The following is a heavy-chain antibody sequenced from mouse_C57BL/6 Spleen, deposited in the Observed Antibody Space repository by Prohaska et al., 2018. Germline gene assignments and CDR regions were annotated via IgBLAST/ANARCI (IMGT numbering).Heavy chain of an antibody. D-gene: IGHD2-14*01. Sequence: QVQLQQPGAELVRPGTSVKLSCKASGYTFTSYWMPWVKQRPGQGLECIGVIVPSVSDTNYNQKVQGKASWTVETSSSTAYMQLSSRKSEDSAVYYWARPEVLMYFEYWGQGSPLTVS. J-gene: IGHJ2*01. CDR1: GYTFTSYW. V-gene: IGHV1-59*01. CDR3: ARPEVLMYFEY. CDR2: IVPSVSDT.